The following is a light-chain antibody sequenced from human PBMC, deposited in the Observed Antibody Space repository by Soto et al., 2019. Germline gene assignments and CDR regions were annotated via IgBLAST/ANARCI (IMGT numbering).Light chain of an antibody. V-gene: IGLV1-40*01. J-gene: IGLJ3*02. CDR1: SSNIGAGYD. Sequence: QSVLTQPPSVSGAPGQRVTISCTGSSSNIGAGYDVHWYQQLPGTAPKLLIYGNSNRPSGVPDRFSGSKSGTSASLAITGLQAEDDADYYCQSYDSSLSALFGGGTKLTV. CDR3: QSYDSSLSAL. CDR2: GNS.